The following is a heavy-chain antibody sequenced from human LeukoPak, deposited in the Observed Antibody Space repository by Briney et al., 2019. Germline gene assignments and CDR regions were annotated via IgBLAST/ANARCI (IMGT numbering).Heavy chain of an antibody. CDR3: AREKRWLQFSGAFDI. CDR1: GFTFSSYS. V-gene: IGHV3-48*01. Sequence: GGSLRLSCAASGFTFSSYSMTWVRQAPGKGLEWVSYITSSSSTIYYADSVKGRFTISRDNAKNSLYLQMNSLRADDTAVYYCAREKRWLQFSGAFDIWGQGTMVTVSS. J-gene: IGHJ3*02. CDR2: ITSSSSTI. D-gene: IGHD5-24*01.